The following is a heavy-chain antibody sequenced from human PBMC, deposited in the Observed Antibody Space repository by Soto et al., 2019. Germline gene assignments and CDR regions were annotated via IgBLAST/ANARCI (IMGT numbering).Heavy chain of an antibody. D-gene: IGHD4-17*01. CDR1: DSTFTGYT. CDR3: ARGTVTSGRWFGP. CDR2: ISSLNGNT. Sequence: QVHLVQSETEVKEPGASVTVSCKTSDSTFTGYTINWVRQAPGQGLEWLGWISSLNGNTNYARKYQGRLTMPTNTPATTAYMELRSLRADDTAVYFCARGTVTSGRWFGPWGQGTLVTVSS. J-gene: IGHJ5*02. V-gene: IGHV1-18*04.